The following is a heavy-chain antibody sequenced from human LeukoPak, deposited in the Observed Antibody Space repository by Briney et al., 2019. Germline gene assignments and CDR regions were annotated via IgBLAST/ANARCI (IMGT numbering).Heavy chain of an antibody. CDR3: ARDSTGTTWQLDY. J-gene: IGHJ4*02. Sequence: ASVKVSCKAAGGAFSSYAFSWVRQAPGQGLEWMGGLIPMFRTPNYAQKFLGRVTITTDESTSTAYMELTSLGADDTAVYYCARDSTGTTWQLDYWGQGTLVAVPS. CDR1: GGAFSSYA. CDR2: LIPMFRTP. D-gene: IGHD1-1*01. V-gene: IGHV1-69*05.